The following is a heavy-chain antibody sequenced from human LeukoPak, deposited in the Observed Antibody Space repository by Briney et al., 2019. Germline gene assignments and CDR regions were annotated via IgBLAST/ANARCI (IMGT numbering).Heavy chain of an antibody. Sequence: SETLSLTCTVSGGSISSYYWSWIRQPPGKGLEWIGYIYYSGSTNYNPSLKSRVTISVDTYKSQFSLKLSSVTAADTAVYYCASTRRNWFDPWGQGTLVTVSS. CDR3: ASTRRNWFDP. J-gene: IGHJ5*02. CDR2: IYYSGST. V-gene: IGHV4-59*01. CDR1: GGSISSYY.